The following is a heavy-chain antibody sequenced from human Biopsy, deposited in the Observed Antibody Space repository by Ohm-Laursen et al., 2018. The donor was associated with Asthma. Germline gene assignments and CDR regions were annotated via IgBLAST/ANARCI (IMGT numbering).Heavy chain of an antibody. Sequence: SLRLSCAASGFAVSRDHMFWVRQAPGKGMEWVSVIYSGGTSHTADSVRGRFTISRDYSKNTLYLQMHSLRAEDTAVYYCSRGDSSNWSHYYFDYWGQGTLVTVSS. CDR3: SRGDSSNWSHYYFDY. CDR1: GFAVSRDH. CDR2: IYSGGTS. V-gene: IGHV3-53*01. D-gene: IGHD3-22*01. J-gene: IGHJ4*02.